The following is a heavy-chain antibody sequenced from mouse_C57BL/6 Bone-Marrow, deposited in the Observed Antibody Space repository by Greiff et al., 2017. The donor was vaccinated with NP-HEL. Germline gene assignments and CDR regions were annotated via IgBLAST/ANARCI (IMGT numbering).Heavy chain of an antibody. Sequence: VQLQESGAELVKPGASVKMSCKASGYTFTTYPIEWMKQNHGKSLEWIGNFHPYNDDTKYNEKFKGKATLTVEKSSSTVYLELSRLTSDDSAVYYCAVANWDKEDYFDYWGQGTTLTVSS. D-gene: IGHD4-1*01. V-gene: IGHV1-47*01. CDR1: GYTFTTYP. CDR3: AVANWDKEDYFDY. J-gene: IGHJ2*01. CDR2: FHPYNDDT.